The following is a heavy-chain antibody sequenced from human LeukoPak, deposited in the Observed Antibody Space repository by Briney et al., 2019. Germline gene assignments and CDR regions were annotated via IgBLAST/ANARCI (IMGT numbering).Heavy chain of an antibody. CDR1: GGLISSSGNFY. CDR3: ARDCSGGSCWDY. J-gene: IGHJ4*02. CDR2: VYYTGYS. V-gene: IGHV4-39*01. Sequence: SETLSLTCPVSGGLISSSGNFYWGWIRQVPGKGLEWIGSVYYTGYSYDNPSLKSRVTVSVDTSNNQFSLKLNSVTAADTAVYYCARDCSGGSCWDYWGQGTLVTVSS. D-gene: IGHD2-15*01.